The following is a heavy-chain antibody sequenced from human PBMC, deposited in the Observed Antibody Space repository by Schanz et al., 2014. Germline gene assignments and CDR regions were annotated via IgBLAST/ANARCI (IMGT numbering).Heavy chain of an antibody. CDR1: GFTFTNYA. V-gene: IGHV3-23*04. CDR3: ARDRLAAQEIDS. D-gene: IGHD6-6*01. CDR2: ISDSGDTA. Sequence: VQLVESGGGVVQPGRSLRLSCVASGFTFTNYAMSWVRQAPGKGLEWVSLISDSGDTAYYADSVKGRFTISRDNFKGALYLQMSSLRAEDTAVYYCARDRLAAQEIDSWGQGTLVTVSS. J-gene: IGHJ4*02.